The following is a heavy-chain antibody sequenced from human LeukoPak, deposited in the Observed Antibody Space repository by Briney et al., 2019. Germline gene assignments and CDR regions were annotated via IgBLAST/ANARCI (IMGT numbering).Heavy chain of an antibody. CDR1: GGSLWSFY. V-gene: IGHV4-4*07. D-gene: IGHD3-16*01. CDR2: LYNNRST. CDR3: VRDRGLGRGFDP. J-gene: IGHJ5*02. Sequence: SETLSLTCTVSGGSLWSFYWSWVRQPAGKGLEWIGRLYNNRSTNYSPSLKSRVIMSFDPSKNQFSLKLNSVTAADTAFYYCVRDRGLGRGFDPWGQGTMVTVSS.